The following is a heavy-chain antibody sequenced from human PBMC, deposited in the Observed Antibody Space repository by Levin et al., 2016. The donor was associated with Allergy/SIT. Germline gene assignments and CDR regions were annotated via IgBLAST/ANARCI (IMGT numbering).Heavy chain of an antibody. CDR2: VYDSGGT. V-gene: IGHV4-59*01. D-gene: IGHD3/OR15-3a*01. Sequence: WIRQPPGKGLEWIGYVYDSGGTNYNPSLKSRITISVDTSKNQFSLKLTSVTAADTAVYYCARNADYDFWGKAGFDPWGQGTLVTVSS. J-gene: IGHJ5*02. CDR3: ARNADYDFWGKAGFDP.